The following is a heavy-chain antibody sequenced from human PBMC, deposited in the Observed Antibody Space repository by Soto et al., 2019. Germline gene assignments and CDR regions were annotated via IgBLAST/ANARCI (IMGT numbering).Heavy chain of an antibody. J-gene: IGHJ5*02. CDR1: GFTFSSYA. Sequence: GGSLRLSCAASGFTFSSYAMSWVRQAPGKGLEWVSAISGNGGSTHYADSVKGRFTISRDNSKNTLYLQMNSLRAEDTAVYYCAREYSSWGYNWFDPWGQGTLVTVSS. V-gene: IGHV3-23*01. D-gene: IGHD6-13*01. CDR3: AREYSSWGYNWFDP. CDR2: ISGNGGST.